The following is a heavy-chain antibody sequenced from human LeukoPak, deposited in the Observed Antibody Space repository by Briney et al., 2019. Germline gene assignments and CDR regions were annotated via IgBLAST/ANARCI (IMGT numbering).Heavy chain of an antibody. D-gene: IGHD6-19*01. Sequence: PGGSLRLSCAASGFTVSSSYMSWVRQAPGKGLEWVSVIYSGDSTYYADSVKGRFTISRDNSKNTLYLQMNSLRAGDTAVYYCARGSSDDSSGAIDYWGQGTLVTVSS. J-gene: IGHJ4*02. CDR1: GFTVSSSY. V-gene: IGHV3-66*01. CDR2: IYSGDST. CDR3: ARGSSDDSSGAIDY.